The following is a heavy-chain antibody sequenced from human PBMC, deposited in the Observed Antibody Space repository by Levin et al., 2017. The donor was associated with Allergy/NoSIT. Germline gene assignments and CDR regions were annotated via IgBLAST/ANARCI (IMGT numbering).Heavy chain of an antibody. D-gene: IGHD1-1*01. CDR2: ISSDGSNT. CDR1: GFTFSSCA. CDR3: ARDGPRDRTDYYYYGMDV. J-gene: IGHJ6*02. Sequence: HSGGSLRLSCAASGFTFSSCAMHWVRQAPGKGLEWVALISSDGSNTYYTDSVKGRFTVSRDNSDNTLYLQMNSLRPEDTAVYYCARDGPRDRTDYYYYGMDVWGQGTTVTVSS. V-gene: IGHV3-30-3*01.